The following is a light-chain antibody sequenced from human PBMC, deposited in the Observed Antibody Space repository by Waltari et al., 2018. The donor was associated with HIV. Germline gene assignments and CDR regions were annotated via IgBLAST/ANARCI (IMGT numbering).Light chain of an antibody. CDR1: NIGSKS. CDR3: QVWDSSSDHVV. Sequence: SYVLTQPPSVSVAPGQTARITCGRNNIGSKSVHWYQQKPGQAPVLVVYDDSDRPSGNPERFSGSNSGNTATLTISRVEAGDEADYYCQVWDSSSDHVVFGGGTKLTVL. V-gene: IGLV3-21*02. CDR2: DDS. J-gene: IGLJ2*01.